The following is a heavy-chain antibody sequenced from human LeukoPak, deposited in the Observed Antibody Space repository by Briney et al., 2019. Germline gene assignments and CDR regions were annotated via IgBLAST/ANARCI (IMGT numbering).Heavy chain of an antibody. J-gene: IGHJ4*02. D-gene: IGHD2-15*01. Sequence: GRSLRLSCAASGFIFTNYGMSWVRQAPGKGLEWVSVISGSSGNTLYADSVKGRFTISRDNSKNTLYLQMNSLRGEDTAVYYCAKSLSSGGTSYSPSDYWGQGTLVTVSS. CDR1: GFIFTNYG. CDR3: AKSLSSGGTSYSPSDY. V-gene: IGHV3-23*01. CDR2: ISGSSGNT.